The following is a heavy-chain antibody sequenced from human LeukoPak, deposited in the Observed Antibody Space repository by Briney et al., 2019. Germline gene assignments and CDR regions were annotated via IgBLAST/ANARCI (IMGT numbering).Heavy chain of an antibody. Sequence: GGSLRLSCAASGFTFSSYAMTWVRQPPGKGLECVSPISGSGGSTYYADSVKGRFTISRDNSKNTLYLQMNSLRAEDTAVYYCAKCRSVVAVNNWFDPWGQGTLVTASS. J-gene: IGHJ5*02. CDR3: AKCRSVVAVNNWFDP. CDR1: GFTFSSYA. V-gene: IGHV3-23*01. D-gene: IGHD2-15*01. CDR2: ISGSGGST.